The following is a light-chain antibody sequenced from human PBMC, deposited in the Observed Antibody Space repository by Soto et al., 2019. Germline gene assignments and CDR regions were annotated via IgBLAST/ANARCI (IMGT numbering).Light chain of an antibody. CDR2: GAS. Sequence: EIVLTHSPGTLSLSPGERATLSCRASRSVSISYLAWYQQKPGQAPRLLIYGASSRATGIPDRFSGSGSGTDFTLTISRLEPEDFAVYYCQQYGSSPPTFGQGTKVDIK. J-gene: IGKJ1*01. CDR3: QQYGSSPPT. CDR1: RSVSISY. V-gene: IGKV3-20*01.